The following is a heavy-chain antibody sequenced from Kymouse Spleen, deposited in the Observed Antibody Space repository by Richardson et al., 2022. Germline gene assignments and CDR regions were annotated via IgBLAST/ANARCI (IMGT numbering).Heavy chain of an antibody. D-gene: IGHD1-7*01. V-gene: IGHV4-34*01. CDR2: INHSGST. CDR3: ARSITGTLFDY. CDR1: GGSFSGYY. J-gene: IGHJ4*02. Sequence: QVQLQQWGAGLLKPSETLSLTCAVYGGSFSGYYWSWIRQPPGKGLEWIGEINHSGSTNYNPSLKSRVTISVDTSKNQFSLKLSSVTAADTAVYYCARSITGTLFDYWGQGTLVTVSS.